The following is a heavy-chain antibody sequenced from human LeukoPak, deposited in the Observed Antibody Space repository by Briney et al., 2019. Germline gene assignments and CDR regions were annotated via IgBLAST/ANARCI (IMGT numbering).Heavy chain of an antibody. D-gene: IGHD1-26*01. Sequence: GGSLRLSCAASGFTLNTNYMNWVRQAPGKGLEWVAVISYDGSNKYYADSVKGRFTISRDNSKNTLYLQMNSLRAEDTAVYYCAKDRVYSGSSYYYYGMDVWGQGTTVTVSS. CDR3: AKDRVYSGSSYYYYGMDV. CDR2: ISYDGSNK. J-gene: IGHJ6*02. CDR1: GFTLNTNY. V-gene: IGHV3-30*18.